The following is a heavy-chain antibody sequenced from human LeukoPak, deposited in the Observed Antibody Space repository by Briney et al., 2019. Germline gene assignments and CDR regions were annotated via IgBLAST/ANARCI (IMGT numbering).Heavy chain of an antibody. J-gene: IGHJ4*02. V-gene: IGHV4-30-4*01. D-gene: IGHD2-15*01. Sequence: SQTLSLTCTVSGGSISSGDYYWSWIRQPPGKGLEWIGYIYYSGSTNYNPSLKSRVTISVDTSKNQFSLKLSSVTAADTAVYYCARMNLRVGSRHWYYFDYWGQGTLVTVSS. CDR1: GGSISSGDYY. CDR2: IYYSGST. CDR3: ARMNLRVGSRHWYYFDY.